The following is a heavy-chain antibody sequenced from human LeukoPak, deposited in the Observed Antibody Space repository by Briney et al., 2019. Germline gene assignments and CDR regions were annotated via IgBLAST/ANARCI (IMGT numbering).Heavy chain of an antibody. D-gene: IGHD3-3*01. CDR1: GYTFTSYG. V-gene: IGHV1-18*01. CDR2: ISAYNGNT. J-gene: IGHJ6*02. Sequence: ASVKVSCKASGYTFTSYGISWVRQAPGQGLEWMGWISAYNGNTNYAQKLQGRVTMTTDTSTSTAYMELRSLRSDDTAVYYCARAVLGRYYDLWSGYFPDYYCYGMDVWGQGTTVTVSS. CDR3: ARAVLGRYYDLWSGYFPDYYCYGMDV.